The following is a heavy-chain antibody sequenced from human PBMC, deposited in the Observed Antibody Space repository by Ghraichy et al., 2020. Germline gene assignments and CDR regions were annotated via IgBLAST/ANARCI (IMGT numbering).Heavy chain of an antibody. D-gene: IGHD3-10*01. J-gene: IGHJ6*03. CDR1: GYTFTSYG. Sequence: ASVKVSCKASGYTFTSYGITWVRQAPGQGLEWMGWISAYNGNTNYAQKLQGRVTMTTDTSTNTAYMELRSLRSDDTAVYYCASSGPSKSPYYYMDVWGKGTTVTVSS. CDR3: ASSGPSKSPYYYMDV. CDR2: ISAYNGNT. V-gene: IGHV1-18*01.